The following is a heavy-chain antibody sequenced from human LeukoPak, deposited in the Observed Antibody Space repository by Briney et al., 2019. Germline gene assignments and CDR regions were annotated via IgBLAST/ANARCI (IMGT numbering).Heavy chain of an antibody. D-gene: IGHD6-19*01. Sequence: SVKVSCKASGGTFSSYAISWVRQAPGQGLEWMGRIIPIFGTANYAQKFQGRVTITTDESTSTAYMELSSLRSDDTAVYYCARDHSSGWTGLDYWGQGTLVTVST. CDR3: ARDHSSGWTGLDY. CDR1: GGTFSSYA. J-gene: IGHJ4*02. V-gene: IGHV1-69*05. CDR2: IIPIFGTA.